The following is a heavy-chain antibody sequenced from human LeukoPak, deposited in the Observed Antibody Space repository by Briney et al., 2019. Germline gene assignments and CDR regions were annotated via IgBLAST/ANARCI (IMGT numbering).Heavy chain of an antibody. D-gene: IGHD2-15*01. CDR3: ARGYCSGGSCYSVGYYGMDV. J-gene: IGHJ6*02. CDR1: GFTFSSYW. Sequence: GGSLRLSCAASGFTFSSYWMHWVRQAPGKGLVWVSRIKSDGRSISYADSVKGRFTISRDNAKNTLYLQMNSLRAEDTAVYYCARGYCSGGSCYSVGYYGMDVWGQGTTVTVSS. CDR2: IKSDGRSI. V-gene: IGHV3-74*01.